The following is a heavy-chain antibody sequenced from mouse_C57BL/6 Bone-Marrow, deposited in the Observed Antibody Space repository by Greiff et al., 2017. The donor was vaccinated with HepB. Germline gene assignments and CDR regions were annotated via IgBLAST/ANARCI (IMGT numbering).Heavy chain of an antibody. D-gene: IGHD2-4*01. J-gene: IGHJ3*01. CDR1: GYTFTSYG. CDR3: ARYYDYDYAY. Sequence: QVQLQQSGAELARPGASVKLSCKASGYTFTSYGISWVKQRTGQGLEWIGEIYPRSCNTYYNEKFKGKATLTADKSSSTAYMELRSLTSEDSAVYFCARYYDYDYAYWGQGTLVTVSA. V-gene: IGHV1-81*01. CDR2: IYPRSCNT.